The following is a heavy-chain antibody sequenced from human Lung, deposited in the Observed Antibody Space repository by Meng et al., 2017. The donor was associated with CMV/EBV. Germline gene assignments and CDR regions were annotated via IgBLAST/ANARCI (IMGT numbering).Heavy chain of an antibody. CDR2: IHSGGST. V-gene: IGHV3-53*05. Sequence: GGSLRLXXAASGFTVSSDSFTWVRQAQGKGLEWVSVIHSGGSTYNADSVKGRFTISRDDYKNTPYLQMNRLRAEDTVVYYCARDMYWGQSYHGVDVWGHGXTVTVSS. J-gene: IGHJ6*02. CDR1: GFTVSSDS. D-gene: IGHD2-21*01. CDR3: ARDMYWGQSYHGVDV.